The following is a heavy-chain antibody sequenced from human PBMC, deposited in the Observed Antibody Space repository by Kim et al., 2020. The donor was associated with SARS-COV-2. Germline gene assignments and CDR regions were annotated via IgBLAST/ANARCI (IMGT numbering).Heavy chain of an antibody. CDR2: ISGSGGST. D-gene: IGHD6-19*01. V-gene: IGHV3-23*01. J-gene: IGHJ4*02. Sequence: GGSLRLSCAASGFTFSSYAMSWVRQAPGKGLEWVSAISGSGGSTYYADSVKGRFTISRDNSKNTLYLQMNSLRAEDTAVYYCAKGGGIVATTRYSSGWYADYWGQGTLVTVSS. CDR1: GFTFSSYA. CDR3: AKGGGIVATTRYSSGWYADY.